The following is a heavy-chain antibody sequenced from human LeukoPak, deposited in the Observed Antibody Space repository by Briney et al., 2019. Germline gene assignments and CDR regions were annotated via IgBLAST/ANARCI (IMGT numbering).Heavy chain of an antibody. J-gene: IGHJ4*02. V-gene: IGHV3-21*01. CDR2: ISSSSSYI. CDR1: GFTFSSYS. D-gene: IGHD2-8*01. Sequence: GGSLRLSCAASGFTFSSYSMNWVRQAPGKGLEWVSSISSSSSYIYYADSVKGRFTISRDNAKNSLYLQMNSLRAEDTAVYYCAKAGSIVLMVYATPIDYWGQGTLVTVSS. CDR3: AKAGSIVLMVYATPIDY.